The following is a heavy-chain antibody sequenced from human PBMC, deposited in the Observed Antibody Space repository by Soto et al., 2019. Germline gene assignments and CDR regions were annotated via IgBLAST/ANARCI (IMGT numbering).Heavy chain of an antibody. V-gene: IGHV3-33*01. Sequence: QVQLVESGGGVVQPGRSLRLSCAASGFTFSSYGMHWVRQAPGKGLEWVAVIWYDGSNKYYADSVKGRFTISRDNSKNTLYLQMTSLRAEDTAVYYCARDEGQIAAWGQGTLVTVSS. CDR2: IWYDGSNK. CDR1: GFTFSSYG. CDR3: ARDEGQIAA. J-gene: IGHJ5*02.